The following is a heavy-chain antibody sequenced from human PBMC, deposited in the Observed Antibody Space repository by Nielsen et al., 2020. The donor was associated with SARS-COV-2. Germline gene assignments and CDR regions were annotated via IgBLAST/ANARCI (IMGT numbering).Heavy chain of an antibody. V-gene: IGHV3-23*01. CDR2: ISAIGGTT. CDR1: GFTFNKFA. D-gene: IGHD6-19*01. CDR3: AKDKYSSGWYGYNWFDP. Sequence: GESLKISCAASGFTFNKFAMNWVRQAPGKGLEWVSSISAIGGTTYYADSVKGRFTISRDNSKNTLYLQMNSLRAEDTAVYYCAKDKYSSGWYGYNWFDPWGQGTLVTVSS. J-gene: IGHJ5*02.